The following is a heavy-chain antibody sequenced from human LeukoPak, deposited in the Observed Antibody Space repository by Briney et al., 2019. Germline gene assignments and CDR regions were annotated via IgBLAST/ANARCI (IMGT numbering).Heavy chain of an antibody. CDR3: AKDPAVYDFWSGYFYY. Sequence: GGSLRLSCAASGFTFSSYAMSWVRQAPGKGLEWVSAISGSGGSTYYADSVKGRFTISRDNSKNTLYLQMNSLRAEDTAVYYCAKDPAVYDFWSGYFYYWGQGTLVTVSS. CDR2: ISGSGGST. CDR1: GFTFSSYA. J-gene: IGHJ4*02. V-gene: IGHV3-23*01. D-gene: IGHD3-3*01.